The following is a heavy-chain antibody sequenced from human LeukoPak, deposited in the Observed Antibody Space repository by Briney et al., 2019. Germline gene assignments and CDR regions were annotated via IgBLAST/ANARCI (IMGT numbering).Heavy chain of an antibody. V-gene: IGHV4-59*08. J-gene: IGHJ4*02. CDR3: ARLDTRDNWNYVYYFDY. CDR1: GGSISSYY. D-gene: IGHD1-7*01. CDR2: IYYSGST. Sequence: SETLSLTCTVSGGSISSYYWSWIRQPPGKGLEWIGYIYYSGSTNYNPSLKSRVTISVDTSKNQFSLKLSSVTAADTAVYYCARLDTRDNWNYVYYFDYWGQGTLVTVSS.